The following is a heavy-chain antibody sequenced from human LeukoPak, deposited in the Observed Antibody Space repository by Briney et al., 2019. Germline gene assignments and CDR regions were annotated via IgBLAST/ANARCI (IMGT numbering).Heavy chain of an antibody. CDR2: IIPIFGTA. CDR3: ARTGDYSRGAFDI. Sequence: ASVKVSCKASGGTFSSYAISWVRQAPGQGLEWMGGIIPIFGTANYAQKFQGRVTITADESTSTAYMELSSLRSEDTAVYYCARTGDYSRGAFDIWGQGTMVTVSS. J-gene: IGHJ3*02. V-gene: IGHV1-69*13. D-gene: IGHD4-11*01. CDR1: GGTFSSYA.